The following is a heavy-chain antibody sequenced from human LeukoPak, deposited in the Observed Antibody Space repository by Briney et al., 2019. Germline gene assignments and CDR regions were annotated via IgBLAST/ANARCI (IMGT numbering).Heavy chain of an antibody. CDR3: ARTAAGYYYYCMDV. CDR1: GYTFTSYA. CDR2: INTNTGNP. V-gene: IGHV7-4-1*02. Sequence: ASVKVSCKASGYTFTSYAMNWVRQAPGQGLEWMGWINTNTGNPTYAQGFTGRFVFSLDTSVSTAYLQISSLKAEDTAVYYCARTAAGYYYYCMDVWGKGTTVTVSS. D-gene: IGHD6-13*01. J-gene: IGHJ6*03.